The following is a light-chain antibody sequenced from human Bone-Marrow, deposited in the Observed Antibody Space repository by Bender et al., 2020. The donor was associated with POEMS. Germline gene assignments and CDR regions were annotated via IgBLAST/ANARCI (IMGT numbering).Light chain of an antibody. Sequence: SYELTQPPSVSVSPGQTASITCSGDKLGDNYACWYQQKPGQSPVLVIYQDDRRPSGIPERFSGSTSGNTATLTISGTQSLDEADYYCQAWDGSSVVFGGGTKLTVL. CDR3: QAWDGSSVV. CDR2: QDD. CDR1: KLGDNY. V-gene: IGLV3-1*01. J-gene: IGLJ2*01.